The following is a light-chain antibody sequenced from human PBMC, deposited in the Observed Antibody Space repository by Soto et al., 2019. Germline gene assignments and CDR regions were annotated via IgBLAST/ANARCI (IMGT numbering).Light chain of an antibody. Sequence: GDRVIITCRASQTVERWMAWYQQKPGKAPKLLISGVSTLERGVPSRFSGSGSATEFTLTISGLQPDDFATYYCQQYKDYVYTFGQGTKVESK. J-gene: IGKJ2*01. V-gene: IGKV1-5*01. CDR3: QQYKDYVYT. CDR2: GVS. CDR1: QTVERW.